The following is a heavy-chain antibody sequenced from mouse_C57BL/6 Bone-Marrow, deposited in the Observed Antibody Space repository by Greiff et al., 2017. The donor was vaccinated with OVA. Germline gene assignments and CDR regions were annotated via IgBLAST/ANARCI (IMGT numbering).Heavy chain of an antibody. V-gene: IGHV1-64*01. CDR1: GYTFTSYW. CDR2: IHPNSGST. CDR3: AIYGSSSHWYFDV. D-gene: IGHD1-1*01. Sequence: QVQLKQPGAELVKPGASVKLSCKASGYTFTSYWMHWVKQRPGQGLEWIGMIHPNSGSTNYNEKFKSKATLTVDKSSSTAYMQLSSLTSEDSAVYYCAIYGSSSHWYFDVWGTGTTVTVSS. J-gene: IGHJ1*03.